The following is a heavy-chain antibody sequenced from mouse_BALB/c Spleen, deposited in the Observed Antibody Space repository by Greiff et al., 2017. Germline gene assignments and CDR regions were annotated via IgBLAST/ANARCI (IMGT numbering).Heavy chain of an antibody. J-gene: IGHJ2*01. D-gene: IGHD1-2*01. CDR1: GYAFRSYW. Sequence: VQLLESGAELVRPGSSVKISCKASGYAFRSYWMNWVKQRPGQGLAWIGQIYPGDGDTNYNGKFKGKATLTADKSSSTAYMQLSSLTSEDSAVYFCASSLLRLPDYWGQGTTLTVSS. CDR3: ASSLLRLPDY. V-gene: IGHV1-80*01. CDR2: IYPGDGDT.